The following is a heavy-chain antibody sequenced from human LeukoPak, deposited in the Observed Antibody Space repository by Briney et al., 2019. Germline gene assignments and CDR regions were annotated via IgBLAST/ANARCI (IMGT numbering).Heavy chain of an antibody. CDR3: ARAPGVPRFDY. CDR2: IYYSGST. Sequence: SETLSLICTVSGGSVSSADYYWSWIRQPPGKGLEWIGYIYYSGSTNYNPSLKSRVTISVDTSKNQFSLKLSSVTAADTAVYYCARAPGVPRFDYWGQGTLVTVSS. J-gene: IGHJ4*02. D-gene: IGHD7-27*01. CDR1: GGSVSSADYY. V-gene: IGHV4-61*08.